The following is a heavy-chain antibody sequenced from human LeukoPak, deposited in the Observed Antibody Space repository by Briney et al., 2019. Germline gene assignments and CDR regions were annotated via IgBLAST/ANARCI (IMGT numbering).Heavy chain of an antibody. V-gene: IGHV4-59*01. Sequence: KPSETLSLTCTVPGGSISSYYWSWIRQPPGKGLEWIGYIYYSGSTNYNPSLKSRVTISVDTSKNQFSLKLSSVTAADTAAYYCAGASYDSSGVHWGQGTLVTVSS. CDR3: AGASYDSSGVH. J-gene: IGHJ4*02. CDR2: IYYSGST. D-gene: IGHD3-22*01. CDR1: GGSISSYY.